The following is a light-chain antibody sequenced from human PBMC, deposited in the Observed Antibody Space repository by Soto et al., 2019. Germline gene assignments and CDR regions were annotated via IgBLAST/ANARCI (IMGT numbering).Light chain of an antibody. CDR3: QVWDRGTAV. CDR1: NIGSKN. CDR2: RDS. Sequence: SYELTQPLSVSVALGQTARITCGGNNIGSKNVHWYQQTPGQAPVLVIYRDSNRPSGIPERFSGSNSGNTATLTISRAQAGDESDYYCQVWDRGTAVFGGGTKVTVL. V-gene: IGLV3-9*01. J-gene: IGLJ2*01.